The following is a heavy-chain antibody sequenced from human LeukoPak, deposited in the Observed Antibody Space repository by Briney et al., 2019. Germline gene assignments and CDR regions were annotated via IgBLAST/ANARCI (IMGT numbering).Heavy chain of an antibody. CDR1: GFTFSTYA. D-gene: IGHD6-19*01. CDR2: ISGTGGST. V-gene: IGHV3-23*01. Sequence: PGGSLRLSCAASGFTFSTYAMSWVRQAPGKGLEWVSAISGTGGSTFYADSVNGRFTISRDNSKNTLYLQMNSLRVKDTAVYYCAKDLSGSGWIPGDYWGQGTLVTVSS. J-gene: IGHJ4*02. CDR3: AKDLSGSGWIPGDY.